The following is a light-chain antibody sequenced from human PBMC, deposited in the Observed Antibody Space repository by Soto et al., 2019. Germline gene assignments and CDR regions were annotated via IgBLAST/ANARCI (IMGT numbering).Light chain of an antibody. CDR1: QSVTNNY. J-gene: IGKJ1*01. Sequence: ETVLTQSPGTLSLSPGERATLSCRASQSVTNNYLAWYQQRPGQAPRVLIYAASNRATGIPAKFSGVVSGTDFTLTISSLEPEDFAVYYCHQYGNAPWTLGQGTRVEIK. CDR3: HQYGNAPWT. V-gene: IGKV3-20*01. CDR2: AAS.